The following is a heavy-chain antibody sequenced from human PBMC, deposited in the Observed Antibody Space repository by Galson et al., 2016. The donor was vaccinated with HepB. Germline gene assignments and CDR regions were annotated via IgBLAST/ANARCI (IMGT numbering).Heavy chain of an antibody. Sequence: SVKVSCKASGYTFTTCYMHWVRQAPGQGLEWMGVINPSGGSTTYAQKFQGRVTMTRDTSTSTVYMDLSSLTSDDTAVYYCARDGVYNSGSDHWGQGTLVTVSS. CDR2: INPSGGST. D-gene: IGHD6-19*01. CDR3: ARDGVYNSGSDH. J-gene: IGHJ4*02. V-gene: IGHV1-46*01. CDR1: GYTFTTCY.